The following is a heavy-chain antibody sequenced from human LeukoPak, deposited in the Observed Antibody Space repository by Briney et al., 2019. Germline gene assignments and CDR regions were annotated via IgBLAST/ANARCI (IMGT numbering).Heavy chain of an antibody. V-gene: IGHV1-69*13. J-gene: IGHJ4*02. CDR3: GRDRYSELGGNYMNY. Sequence: SVKVSCKASGGTFSSYAISWVRQAPGQGLEWMGGIIPIFGTANSAQKFQGRGTITADESTTPAYMELRSLTSEDTAVYYCGRDRYSELGGNYMNYWGQGTLVTVSS. CDR2: IIPIFGTA. D-gene: IGHD6-13*01. CDR1: GGTFSSYA.